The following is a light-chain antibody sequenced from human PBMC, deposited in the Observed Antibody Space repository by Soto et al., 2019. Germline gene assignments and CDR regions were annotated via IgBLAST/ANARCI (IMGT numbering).Light chain of an antibody. V-gene: IGKV1-12*01. J-gene: IGKJ4*01. Sequence: DIQFTQSPSLLSASVGDRVTITCRASHTIISLLAWYQQKPWNAPNLLIYAASSLHSGVPSRFSGSGSGKDFTLTISSLQPEDFATYYCQQANSCPLTFGGGTKVDIK. CDR3: QQANSCPLT. CDR2: AAS. CDR1: HTIISL.